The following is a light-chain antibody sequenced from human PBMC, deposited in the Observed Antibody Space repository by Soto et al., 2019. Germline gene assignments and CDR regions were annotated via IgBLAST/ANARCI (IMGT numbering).Light chain of an antibody. CDR1: SSNIGAGYD. V-gene: IGLV1-40*01. J-gene: IGLJ1*01. CDR2: GNK. CDR3: QSYDSSLSVSYV. Sequence: QLVLTQPPSVSGAPGQRVTISCTGSSSNIGAGYDVHWYQQRPGTAPKLLIYGNKNRPSGVPDRFSGSKSGTSASLAITGLQAEDEADYYCQSYDSSLSVSYVFGTGTKLTVL.